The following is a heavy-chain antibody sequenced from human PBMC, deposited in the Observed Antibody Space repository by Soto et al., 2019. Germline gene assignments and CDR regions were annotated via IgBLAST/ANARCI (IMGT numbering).Heavy chain of an antibody. CDR1: GGAISSSGYY. J-gene: IGHJ4*02. Sequence: SETLSLTCTFSGGAISSSGYYLGWIRQPPGKGLEWIGSIYNNGNTYHSPSLKSRVTISVDTSKNHFSLKVSSVTAADTAIYYCASRYCPSSSCNWIGNYWGQGTLVTVSS. D-gene: IGHD2-2*01. CDR2: IYNNGNT. V-gene: IGHV4-39*02. CDR3: ASRYCPSSSCNWIGNY.